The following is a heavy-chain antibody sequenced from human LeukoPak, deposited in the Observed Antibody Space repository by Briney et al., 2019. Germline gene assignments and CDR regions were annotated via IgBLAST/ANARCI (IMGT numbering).Heavy chain of an antibody. V-gene: IGHV3-74*01. D-gene: IGHD3-9*01. CDR1: GFTFSSYW. CDR3: ARDRGYDILTN. Sequence: GESLRLSCAASGFTFSSYWMHWVRQAPGKGLVWVSRINSDGSSTSYADSVKGRFTISRDNAKNTLYLQMNSLRAEDTAVYYCARDRGYDILTNWGQGTLVAVSS. CDR2: INSDGSST. J-gene: IGHJ4*02.